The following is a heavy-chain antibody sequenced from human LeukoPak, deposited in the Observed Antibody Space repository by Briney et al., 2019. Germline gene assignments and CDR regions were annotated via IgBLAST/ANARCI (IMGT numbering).Heavy chain of an antibody. CDR1: GFTVSSNY. V-gene: IGHV3-53*01. D-gene: IGHD3-22*01. CDR2: IYSGGST. CDR3: ASSGTYYYDSSGYDDAFDI. J-gene: IGHJ3*02. Sequence: PGGSLRLSCAASGFTVSSNYMSWVRPAPGKGLEWGSVIYSGGSTYYADSVKGRFTISRDNSKNTLYLQMNSLRAEDTAVYYCASSGTYYYDSSGYDDAFDIWGQGTMVTVSS.